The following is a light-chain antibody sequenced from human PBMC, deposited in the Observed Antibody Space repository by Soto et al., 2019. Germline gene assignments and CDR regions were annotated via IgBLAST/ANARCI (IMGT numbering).Light chain of an antibody. CDR3: QQRSSWPPTIT. Sequence: EIFLTQSPDTLSLSPGERATLSCRASQSVTNYIAWYQQRPGQAPRLLIYDASYRATDIPPRFSGSGSGTDFTLTISSLEPEDFAVYYCQQRSSWPPTITFGQGTRLEIK. CDR2: DAS. CDR1: QSVTNY. V-gene: IGKV3-11*01. J-gene: IGKJ5*01.